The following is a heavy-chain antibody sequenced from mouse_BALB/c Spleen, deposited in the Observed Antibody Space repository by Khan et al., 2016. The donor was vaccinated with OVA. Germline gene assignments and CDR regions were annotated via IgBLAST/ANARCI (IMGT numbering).Heavy chain of an antibody. V-gene: IGHV14-1*02. CDR3: DRDGYSPWFAY. CDR1: GFNIKDYY. CDR2: IDPENGNT. J-gene: IGHJ3*01. Sequence: EVQLQQSGAELVRPGALVKLSCKASGFNIKDYYMHWVKQRPEQGLVWIGRIDPENGNTIYDPKFRGKASITSDTSSNTAYLQLSSLTSEDTAVYYGDRDGYSPWFAYWGQGTLVTVSA. D-gene: IGHD2-3*01.